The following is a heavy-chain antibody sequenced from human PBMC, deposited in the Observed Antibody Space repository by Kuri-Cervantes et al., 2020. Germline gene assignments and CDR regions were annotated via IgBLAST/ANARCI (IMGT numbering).Heavy chain of an antibody. CDR2: ISWNSGSI. J-gene: IGHJ4*02. V-gene: IGHV3-9*01. Sequence: SLKISCAASGFTFDDYAMHWVRQAPGKGLEWVSGISWNSGSIGYADSVKGRFTISRDNSKNTLYLQMNSLRAEDTAVYYCAKRTGPNDYWGQGTLVTVSS. D-gene: IGHD1-1*01. CDR3: AKRTGPNDY. CDR1: GFTFDDYA.